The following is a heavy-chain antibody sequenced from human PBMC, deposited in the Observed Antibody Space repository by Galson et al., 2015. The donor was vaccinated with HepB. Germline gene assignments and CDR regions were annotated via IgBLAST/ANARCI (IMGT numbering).Heavy chain of an antibody. J-gene: IGHJ6*02. CDR1: GFSFRSYT. D-gene: IGHD2-2*01. CDR2: ISGSGGTT. CDR3: AKDRNSSSSSFYGMDV. V-gene: IGHV3-23*01. Sequence: SLRLSCAASGFSFRSYTMTWVRQAPGEGLQWVSGISGSGGTTYYADTVKGRFTISRDNSKNTLYLQMNSLRADDTAVYYCAKDRNSSSSSFYGMDVWGRGTTVTVSS.